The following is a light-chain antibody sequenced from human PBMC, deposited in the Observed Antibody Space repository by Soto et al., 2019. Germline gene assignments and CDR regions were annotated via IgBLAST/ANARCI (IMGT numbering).Light chain of an antibody. Sequence: QSALTQPASVSGSPGQSITISCTGTSSDVGGYNYVSWYQQHPGKAPELMIYDVSNRPSGVSNRFSGSKSGNTASLTISGLQAEDEADYYCISYTSSSTDVFGTGTKLTVL. CDR2: DVS. CDR3: ISYTSSSTDV. J-gene: IGLJ1*01. CDR1: SSDVGGYNY. V-gene: IGLV2-14*01.